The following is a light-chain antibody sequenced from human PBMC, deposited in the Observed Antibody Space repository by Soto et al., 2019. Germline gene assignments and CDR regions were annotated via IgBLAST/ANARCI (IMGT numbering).Light chain of an antibody. CDR1: QAIDSW. J-gene: IGKJ1*01. CDR3: QQTLSFPPT. V-gene: IGKV1-12*01. Sequence: IQMTQSPSSVSASVFDIVTITFRASQAIDSWLAWYQQKPGEAPKLLIFTGSLLHSGVPPRFSGSGSGTDFTLTISSLQPEDFATYYCQQTLSFPPTFGQGTKVDIK. CDR2: TGS.